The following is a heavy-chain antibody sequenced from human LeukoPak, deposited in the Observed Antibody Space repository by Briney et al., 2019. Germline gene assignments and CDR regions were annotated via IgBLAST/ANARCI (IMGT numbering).Heavy chain of an antibody. J-gene: IGHJ3*02. CDR2: ISRTSTYI. CDR1: GFSFSAYS. CDR3: ARAYGDYAAFDI. Sequence: GGSLRLSCAAAGFSFSAYSMNWVRQTPGKGLEWVSSISRTSTYIYYADSVKGRFTISRDNSKNTLYLQMNSLRAEDTAVFYCARAYGDYAAFDIWGQGTMVTVSS. V-gene: IGHV3-21*01. D-gene: IGHD4-17*01.